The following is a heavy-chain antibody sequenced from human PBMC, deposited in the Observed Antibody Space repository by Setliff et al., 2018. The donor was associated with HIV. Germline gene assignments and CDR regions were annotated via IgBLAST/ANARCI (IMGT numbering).Heavy chain of an antibody. J-gene: IGHJ6*03. D-gene: IGHD2-2*01. CDR2: IYPGDSDT. CDR3: ARASYPSHRMPPTNYYYYMDV. V-gene: IGHV5-51*01. Sequence: PGESLKISCKGSGYTFTNFWIGWVRQVPGKGLELMGIIYPGDSDTRYSPSFQGQVTISADKSISTAYLQWNSLKASDTAIYYCARASYPSHRMPPTNYYYYMDVWGKGTTVTVSS. CDR1: GYTFTNFW.